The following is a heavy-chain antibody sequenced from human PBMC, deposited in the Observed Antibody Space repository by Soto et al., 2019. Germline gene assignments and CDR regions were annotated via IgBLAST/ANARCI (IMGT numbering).Heavy chain of an antibody. V-gene: IGHV3-30-3*01. CDR3: ASGVPSGSYYEGMYYFDY. CDR1: GFTFSSYA. Sequence: PVGSLRLSCAASGFTFSSYAMHWVRQAPGKGLEWVAVISYDGSNKYYADSVKGRFTISRDNSKNTLYLQMNSLRAEDTAVYYCASGVPSGSYYEGMYYFDYWGQGTLVTVSS. D-gene: IGHD1-26*01. CDR2: ISYDGSNK. J-gene: IGHJ4*02.